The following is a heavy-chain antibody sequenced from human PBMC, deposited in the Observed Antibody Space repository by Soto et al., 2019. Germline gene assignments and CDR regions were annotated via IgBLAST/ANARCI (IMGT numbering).Heavy chain of an antibody. CDR2: IKQDGSEK. CDR3: ARVGHGGPAAARYYYYYYMDV. CDR1: GFTFSSYW. Sequence: GGSLRLSCAASGFTFSSYWMSWVRQAPGKGLEWVANIKQDGSEKYYVDSVKGRFTISRDNAKNSLYLQMNSLRAEDTAVYYCARVGHGGPAAARYYYYYYMDVWGKGTTVTVSS. J-gene: IGHJ6*03. V-gene: IGHV3-7*01. D-gene: IGHD2-2*01.